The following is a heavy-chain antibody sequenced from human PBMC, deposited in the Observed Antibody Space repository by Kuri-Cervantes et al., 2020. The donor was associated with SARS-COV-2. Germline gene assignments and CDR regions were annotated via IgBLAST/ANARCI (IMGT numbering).Heavy chain of an antibody. V-gene: IGHV1-2*02. Sequence: ASVKVSCKASGYTFTGYYMHWVRQAPGQGLEWMGWINPNSGGTNYAQKFQGRVTMTRDTYISTAYMELSRLRSDDTAVYYCARETYLYSSGWFSNFDYWGQGTLVTVSS. CDR2: INPNSGGT. D-gene: IGHD6-19*01. CDR1: GYTFTGYY. J-gene: IGHJ4*02. CDR3: ARETYLYSSGWFSNFDY.